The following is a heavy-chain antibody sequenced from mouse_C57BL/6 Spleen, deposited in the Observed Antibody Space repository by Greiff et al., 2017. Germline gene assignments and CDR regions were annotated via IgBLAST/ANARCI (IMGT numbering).Heavy chain of an antibody. Sequence: QVQLQQPGAELVRPGSSVKLSCKASGYTFTSYWMHWVKQRPIQGLEWIGNIDPSDSETHYNQKFKDKATLTVDKSSSTAYMQLSILTSEDSAVYYCARSTKYGYDRYYFDYWGQGTTLTVSS. D-gene: IGHD2-2*01. CDR2: IDPSDSET. CDR3: ARSTKYGYDRYYFDY. CDR1: GYTFTSYW. J-gene: IGHJ2*01. V-gene: IGHV1-52*01.